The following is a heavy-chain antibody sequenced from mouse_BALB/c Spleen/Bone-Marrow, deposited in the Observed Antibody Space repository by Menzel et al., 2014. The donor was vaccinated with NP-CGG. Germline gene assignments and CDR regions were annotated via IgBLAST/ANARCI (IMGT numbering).Heavy chain of an antibody. CDR3: ASPLYYGLHYYAMDY. D-gene: IGHD1-2*01. V-gene: IGHV5-6-5*01. Sequence: EVMLVESGGGLVKPGGSLKLSCAASGFTFSSYAMSWVRQTPEKRLEWVASISSGGSTYYPDSVKGRFTISRDNARNILYLQMSSLRSEDTAMYCCASPLYYGLHYYAMDYWGQGTSVTVSS. CDR1: GFTFSSYA. J-gene: IGHJ4*01. CDR2: ISSGGST.